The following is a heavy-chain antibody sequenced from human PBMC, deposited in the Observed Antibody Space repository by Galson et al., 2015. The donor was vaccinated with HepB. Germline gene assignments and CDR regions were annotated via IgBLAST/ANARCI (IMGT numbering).Heavy chain of an antibody. CDR3: AKDRTAGFPGYGMDV. D-gene: IGHD2-21*02. CDR1: GFTFDDYA. CDR2: ISWNSGST. Sequence: SLRLSCAASGFTFDDYAMHWVRQVPGKGLEWVSGISWNSGSTGYADSVKGRFTISRDNAKNSLYLQMNSLRAEDTALYYCAKDRTAGFPGYGMDVWGQGTTVTVSS. V-gene: IGHV3-9*01. J-gene: IGHJ6*02.